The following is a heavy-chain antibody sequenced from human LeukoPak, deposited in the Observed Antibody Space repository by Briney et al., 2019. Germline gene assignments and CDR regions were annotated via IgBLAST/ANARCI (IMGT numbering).Heavy chain of an antibody. V-gene: IGHV1-18*01. Sequence: VASVKVSCKASGYTFTSYGISWVRQAPGQGLEWMGWISAYNGNTNYAQKLQGRVTMTTDTSTSTAYMELRSLRSDDTAVYYCARGVGLLWFGDGNFDYWGQGTLVTVSS. D-gene: IGHD3-10*01. CDR1: GYTFTSYG. CDR2: ISAYNGNT. CDR3: ARGVGLLWFGDGNFDY. J-gene: IGHJ4*02.